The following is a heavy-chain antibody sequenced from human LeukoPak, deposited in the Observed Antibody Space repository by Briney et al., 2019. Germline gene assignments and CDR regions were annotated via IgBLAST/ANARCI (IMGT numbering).Heavy chain of an antibody. D-gene: IGHD1-26*01. CDR1: GFTVSSNY. J-gene: IGHJ4*02. Sequence: PGGSLRLSCAASGFTVSSNYMSWVRQAPGKGLEWVSVIYSGGSTYYADSVKGRFTISRDNAKNSLYLQMNSLRAEDTAVYYCARDSGGRGSYPCWGQGTLVTVSS. CDR3: ARDSGGRGSYPC. CDR2: IYSGGST. V-gene: IGHV3-66*01.